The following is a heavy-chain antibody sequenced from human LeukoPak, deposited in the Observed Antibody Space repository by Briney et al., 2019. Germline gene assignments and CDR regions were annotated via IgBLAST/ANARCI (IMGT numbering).Heavy chain of an antibody. Sequence: VASVKVSCKASGYTFTSYGISWVRQAPGQGLEWMGWINPNSGGTNYEQKFQGRVTMTRDTSISTAYMELSRLRSDDTAVYYCASGGYGNHYFDYWSQGTLVTVSS. CDR1: GYTFTSYG. V-gene: IGHV1-2*02. J-gene: IGHJ4*02. D-gene: IGHD3-16*01. CDR3: ASGGYGNHYFDY. CDR2: INPNSGGT.